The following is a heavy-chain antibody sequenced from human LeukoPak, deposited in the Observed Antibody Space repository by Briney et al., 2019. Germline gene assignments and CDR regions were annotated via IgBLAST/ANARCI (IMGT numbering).Heavy chain of an antibody. J-gene: IGHJ6*04. CDR2: IYYSGST. V-gene: IGHV4-59*01. CDR3: ARVLGYCSSTSCYGGPDYYGMDV. D-gene: IGHD2-2*01. CDR1: GGSISSYY. Sequence: SETLSLTCTVSGGSISSYYRSWIRQPPGKGLEWIGYIYYSGSTNYNPSLKSRVTISVDTSKNQFSLKLSSVTAADTAVYYCARVLGYCSSTSCYGGPDYYGMDVWGKGTTVTVSS.